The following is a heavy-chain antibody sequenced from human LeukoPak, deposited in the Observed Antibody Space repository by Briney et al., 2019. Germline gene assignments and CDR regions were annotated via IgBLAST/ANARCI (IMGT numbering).Heavy chain of an antibody. J-gene: IGHJ4*02. Sequence: SETLSLTCTVSGGSISSYYWSWIRQPPGKGLEWIGYIYYSGSTNYNPSLKSRVTISVDTSKNQFSLKLSSVTAADTAVYYCARRTYDFWGGYYVFDYWGQGTLVTVSS. CDR3: ARRTYDFWGGYYVFDY. D-gene: IGHD3-3*01. CDR2: IYYSGST. CDR1: GGSISSYY. V-gene: IGHV4-59*08.